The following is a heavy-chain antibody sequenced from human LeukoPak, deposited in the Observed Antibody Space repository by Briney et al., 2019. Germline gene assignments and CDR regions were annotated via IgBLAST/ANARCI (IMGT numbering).Heavy chain of an antibody. CDR1: GYSISSGYY. CDR3: ARGGDTSGHYYFEYFQH. Sequence: PSETLSLTCTVSGYSISSGYYWGWIRQPPGKGLEWIGNIYHSGSTYYNPSLKSRVTISGDTSKNQFSVKLSSVTAADTAVYYCARGGDTSGHYYFEYFQHWGQGTLVTVSS. CDR2: IYHSGST. D-gene: IGHD3-22*01. V-gene: IGHV4-38-2*02. J-gene: IGHJ1*01.